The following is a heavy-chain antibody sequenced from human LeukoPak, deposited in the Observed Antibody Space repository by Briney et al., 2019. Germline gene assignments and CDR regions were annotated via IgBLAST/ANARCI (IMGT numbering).Heavy chain of an antibody. J-gene: IGHJ4*02. CDR3: ARVAAARPRSGVDY. Sequence: ASVKVSCKASGYSFTDYYIHWVRQAPGQGLEWMGWINPNSGDTNYAQEFQGRVTMTRDTSISTAYMELSRLRSDDTAVYYCARVAAARPRSGVDYWGQGTLVTVSS. V-gene: IGHV1-2*02. CDR1: GYSFTDYY. CDR2: INPNSGDT. D-gene: IGHD6-6*01.